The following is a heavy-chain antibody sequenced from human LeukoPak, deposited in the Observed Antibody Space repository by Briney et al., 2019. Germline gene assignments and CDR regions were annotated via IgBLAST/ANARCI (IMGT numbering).Heavy chain of an antibody. Sequence: PGGSLRLSCEGSGFTFDDYGMSWVRQAPGKGLEWVGRIKSKTDGGTTDYAAPVKGRFTISRDDSKNTLYLQMNSLKTEDTAVYYCTTEIGYFDWPYYFDYWGQGTLVTVSS. V-gene: IGHV3-15*01. D-gene: IGHD3-9*01. J-gene: IGHJ4*02. CDR1: GFTFDDYG. CDR3: TTEIGYFDWPYYFDY. CDR2: IKSKTDGGTT.